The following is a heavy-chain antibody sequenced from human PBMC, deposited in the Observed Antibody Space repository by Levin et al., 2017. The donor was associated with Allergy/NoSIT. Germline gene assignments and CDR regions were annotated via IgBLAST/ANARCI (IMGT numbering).Heavy chain of an antibody. Sequence: RASVKVSCKASGGTFSSYAISWVRQAPGQGLEWMGGIIPIFGTANYAQKFQGRVTITADESTSTAYMELSSLRSEDTAVYYCASKEVATITSSYYYYGMDVWGQGTTVTVSS. J-gene: IGHJ6*02. CDR2: IIPIFGTA. CDR3: ASKEVATITSSYYYYGMDV. D-gene: IGHD5-12*01. CDR1: GGTFSSYA. V-gene: IGHV1-69*13.